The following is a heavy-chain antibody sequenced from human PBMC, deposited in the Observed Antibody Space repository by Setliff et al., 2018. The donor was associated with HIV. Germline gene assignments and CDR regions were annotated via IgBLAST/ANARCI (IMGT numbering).Heavy chain of an antibody. CDR3: ARGHTPMAPLPFDY. CDR2: ISHAGTT. CDR1: GGSFNDHY. V-gene: IGHV4-34*01. D-gene: IGHD5-18*01. Sequence: SETLSLTCAVYGGSFNDHYWTWVRQPPGKGLEWIGEISHAGTTHYNPSLNSRVTISVDTSKKQFSLKLNSVAAADTAIYYCARGHTPMAPLPFDYWGQGTLVTVSS. J-gene: IGHJ4*02.